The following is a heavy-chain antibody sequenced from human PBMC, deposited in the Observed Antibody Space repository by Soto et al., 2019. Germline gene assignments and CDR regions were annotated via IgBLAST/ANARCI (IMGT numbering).Heavy chain of an antibody. CDR3: TSLATD. D-gene: IGHD5-12*01. V-gene: IGHV3-11*01. J-gene: IGHJ4*02. Sequence: GGSLRLSCAASAFTFSDYYMSWIRQAPGKGLEWVSYISTSGSTINYATAYAASVKGRFTISRDDSKNTAYLQMNSLKTEDTAVYYCTSLATDWGQGTLVTVSS. CDR1: AFTFSDYY. CDR2: ISTSGSTI.